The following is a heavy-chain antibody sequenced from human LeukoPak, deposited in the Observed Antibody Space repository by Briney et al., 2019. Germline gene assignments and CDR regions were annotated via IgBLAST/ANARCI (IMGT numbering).Heavy chain of an antibody. CDR1: GGTFTNYY. D-gene: IGHD1-26*01. CDR3: ARGGVGATTYVWFDP. J-gene: IGHJ5*02. Sequence: GPVKVSCKASGGTFTNYYIHWVRQAPGQGLECMGIINPSGGGTSYAQKFQCRVTMTRDMSTSTVNTELSSLTSEDTAVYYCARGGVGATTYVWFDPWSQGTLVTVSS. V-gene: IGHV1-46*01. CDR2: INPSGGGT.